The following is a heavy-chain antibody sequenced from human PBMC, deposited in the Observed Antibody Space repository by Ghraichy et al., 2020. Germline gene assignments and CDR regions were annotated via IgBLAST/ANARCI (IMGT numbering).Heavy chain of an antibody. CDR3: ARQGDIVVVPAAIRAAAVHSHYYYYGMDV. Sequence: GESLNISCKGSGYSFTSYWIGWVRQMPGKGLEWMGIIYPGDSDTRYSPSFQGQVTISADKSISTAYLQWSSLKASDTAMYYCARQGDIVVVPAAIRAAAVHSHYYYYGMDVWGQGTTVTVSS. CDR2: IYPGDSDT. V-gene: IGHV5-51*01. CDR1: GYSFTSYW. D-gene: IGHD2-2*02. J-gene: IGHJ6*02.